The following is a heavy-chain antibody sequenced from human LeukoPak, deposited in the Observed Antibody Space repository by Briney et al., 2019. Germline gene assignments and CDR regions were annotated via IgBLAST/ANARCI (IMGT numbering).Heavy chain of an antibody. CDR1: GFTFSSYD. V-gene: IGHV3-13*01. J-gene: IGHJ4*02. CDR2: IGTAGAT. Sequence: GGSLRLSCAASGFTFSSYDVHWVRQTTGKGLEWVSGIGTAGATFYPGSVKGRFTISRENAKNSLYLQMSNLRAGDTAVYYCTRATAGFDYWGQGTLVTVSS. CDR3: TRATAGFDY.